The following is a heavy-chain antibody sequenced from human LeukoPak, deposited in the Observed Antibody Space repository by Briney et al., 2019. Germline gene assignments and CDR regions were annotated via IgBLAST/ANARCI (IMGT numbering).Heavy chain of an antibody. CDR1: GGSISSYY. J-gene: IGHJ4*02. CDR3: ARGGLWFGELYEYYFDY. D-gene: IGHD3-10*01. CDR2: IYYSGST. Sequence: SETLSLTCTVSGGSISSYYWSWIRQPPGKGLEWIGYIYYSGSTNYNPSLKSRVTISVGTSKNQFSLKLSSVTAADTAVYYCARGGLWFGELYEYYFDYWGQGTLVTVSS. V-gene: IGHV4-59*01.